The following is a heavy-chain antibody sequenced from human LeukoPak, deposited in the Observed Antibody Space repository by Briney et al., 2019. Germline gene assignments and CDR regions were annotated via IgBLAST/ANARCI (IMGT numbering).Heavy chain of an antibody. D-gene: IGHD2-8*01. J-gene: IGHJ5*02. Sequence: PSETLSRTCTVSGGSISSYYWSWIRQPAGKGLEWIGRIYSSGISMYNPALKSRLIISTDTSKNQFSLTLSSVTAADTAVYYCAISTNHGTNSFRWFDPWGRGTLVTVSS. V-gene: IGHV4-4*07. CDR2: IYSSGIS. CDR3: AISTNHGTNSFRWFDP. CDR1: GGSISSYY.